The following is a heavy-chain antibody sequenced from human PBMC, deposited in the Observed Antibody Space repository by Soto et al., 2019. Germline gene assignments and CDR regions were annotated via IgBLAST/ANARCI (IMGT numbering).Heavy chain of an antibody. CDR3: ARAALAARRSQRYNWFDP. V-gene: IGHV1-8*01. Sequence: SVKVSGKASGYTFTSYDINWVRQATGQGLEWMGWMNPNSGNTGYAQKFQGRVTMTRNTSISTAYMELSSLRSEDTAVYYCARAALAARRSQRYNWFDPWGQGTLVTVSS. J-gene: IGHJ5*02. D-gene: IGHD6-6*01. CDR1: GYTFTSYD. CDR2: MNPNSGNT.